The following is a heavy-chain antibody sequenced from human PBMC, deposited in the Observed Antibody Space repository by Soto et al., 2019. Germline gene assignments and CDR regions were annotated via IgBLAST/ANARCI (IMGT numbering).Heavy chain of an antibody. CDR3: AKDMVRGNGGRWDSFDY. V-gene: IGHV3-30*18. Sequence: QVQLVESGGGVVQPGRSLRLSCAASGFTFSSYGMHWVRQAPGKGLEWVAVISYDGSNKYYADSVKGRFTISIDNSKNTLYLQMNSLRAEDTAVYYCAKDMVRGNGGRWDSFDYWGQGTLVTVSS. CDR2: ISYDGSNK. D-gene: IGHD3-10*01. CDR1: GFTFSSYG. J-gene: IGHJ4*02.